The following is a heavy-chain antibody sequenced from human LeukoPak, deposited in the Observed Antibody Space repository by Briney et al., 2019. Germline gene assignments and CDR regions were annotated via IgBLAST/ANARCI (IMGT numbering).Heavy chain of an antibody. CDR2: ISGSDGST. Sequence: GGSLRLSCAASGFTFSSYAMSWVRQAPGRGLEWVSSISGSDGSTYYADSVKGRFTISRDNSKNTLYLQMNSLRAEDTAVYYCAARTYGGNFMWGQGTLVTVSS. CDR1: GFTFSSYA. J-gene: IGHJ4*02. CDR3: AARTYGGNFM. V-gene: IGHV3-23*01. D-gene: IGHD4-23*01.